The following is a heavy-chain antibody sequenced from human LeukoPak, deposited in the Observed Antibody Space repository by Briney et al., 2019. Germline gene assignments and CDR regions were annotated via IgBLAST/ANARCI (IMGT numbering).Heavy chain of an antibody. D-gene: IGHD6-13*01. J-gene: IGHJ5*02. Sequence: SETLSLTCTVSGGSISSYYWSWIRQPPGKGLEWIGYIYTSGSTNYNPSLKSRVTISVDTSKNQFSLKLSSVTAADTAVYYCARRGSSWSGWCDPWGQGTLVTVSS. V-gene: IGHV4-4*09. CDR2: IYTSGST. CDR1: GGSISSYY. CDR3: ARRGSSWSGWCDP.